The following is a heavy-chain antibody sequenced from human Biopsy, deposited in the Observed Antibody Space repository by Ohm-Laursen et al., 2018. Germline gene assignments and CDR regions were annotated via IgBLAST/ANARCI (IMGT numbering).Heavy chain of an antibody. Sequence: SDTLSLTCAVYGGSFSGYYWSWIRQPPGKGLEWLGEINHRGSTNYNPSLKSRVTISVDTSKNQFSLKLRSVTAADTAVYYCARAVDYYDPYYYYGLDVWGQGTMVTVSS. CDR2: INHRGST. D-gene: IGHD3-16*01. V-gene: IGHV4-34*01. J-gene: IGHJ6*02. CDR1: GGSFSGYY. CDR3: ARAVDYYDPYYYYGLDV.